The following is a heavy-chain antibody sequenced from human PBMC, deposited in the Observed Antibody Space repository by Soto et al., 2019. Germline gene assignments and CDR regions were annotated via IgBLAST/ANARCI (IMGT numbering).Heavy chain of an antibody. Sequence: XGSLRLSCAAWGFTVKINEMHWVRQATGKGLEWVASIGSAGDTYYLGSVRGRFTISRENAQNSVYLQMNSLRAGDTAVYCCARDRSGAGTGELDLWAQRTAVTVSS. D-gene: IGHD6-19*01. CDR1: GFTVKINE. CDR2: IGSAGDT. J-gene: IGHJ4*02. CDR3: ARDRSGAGTGELDL. V-gene: IGHV3-13*01.